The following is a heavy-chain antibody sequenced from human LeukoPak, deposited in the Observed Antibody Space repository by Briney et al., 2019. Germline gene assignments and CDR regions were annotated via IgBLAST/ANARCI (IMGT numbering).Heavy chain of an antibody. CDR2: ISAYNGNT. Sequence: ASVKVSCKASGYTFTSYGISWVRQAPGQGLEWMGWISAYNGNTNYAQKLQGRVTMTRDTSITTAYMELDSLRSDDTAVYYCARDHYYSSGSPSFDYWGQGTLVTVSS. CDR3: ARDHYYSSGSPSFDY. D-gene: IGHD3-10*01. J-gene: IGHJ4*02. V-gene: IGHV1-18*01. CDR1: GYTFTSYG.